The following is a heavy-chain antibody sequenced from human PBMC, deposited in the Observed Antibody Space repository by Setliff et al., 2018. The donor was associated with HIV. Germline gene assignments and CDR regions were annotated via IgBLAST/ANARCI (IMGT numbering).Heavy chain of an antibody. D-gene: IGHD1-26*01. CDR3: ATVRIVGATKFDN. Sequence: ASVKVSCKASGYTFTNYYMHWVRQAPGEVLEWVGRVDPEDGETRYAMRFQCSVTISADTYTDTTYSSLTSLRSQETAVYYCATVRIVGATKFDNWGQGTVVTVSS. J-gene: IGHJ4*02. CDR2: VDPEDGET. V-gene: IGHV1-69-2*01. CDR1: GYTFTNYY.